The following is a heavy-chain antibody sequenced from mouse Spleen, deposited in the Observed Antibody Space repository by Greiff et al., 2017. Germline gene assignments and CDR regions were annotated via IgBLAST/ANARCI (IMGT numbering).Heavy chain of an antibody. Sequence: EVKLVESGGGLVKPGGSLKLSCAASGFTFSSYAMSWVRQTPEKRLEWVASISSGGSTYYPDSVKGRFTISRDNARNILYLQMSSLRSEDTAMYYCARASRYYFDYWGQGTTLTVSS. J-gene: IGHJ2*01. CDR1: GFTFSSYA. CDR2: ISSGGST. CDR3: ARASRYYFDY. D-gene: IGHD6-1*01. V-gene: IGHV5-6-5*01.